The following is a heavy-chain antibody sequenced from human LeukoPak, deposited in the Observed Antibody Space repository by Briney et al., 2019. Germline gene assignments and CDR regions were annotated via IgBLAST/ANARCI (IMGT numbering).Heavy chain of an antibody. J-gene: IGHJ4*02. D-gene: IGHD5-24*01. CDR3: ARHRSGWLQSSFDY. Sequence: SETLSLTCTVSGYSISSGYYWGWIRQPPGKGLAWFGSIYYSGSSFDNPALKSRVTISVDTSKNQFSLKLSSVTAADTAVYYCARHRSGWLQSSFDYWGQGTLVTVSS. CDR1: GYSISSGYY. V-gene: IGHV4-38-2*02. CDR2: IYYSGSS.